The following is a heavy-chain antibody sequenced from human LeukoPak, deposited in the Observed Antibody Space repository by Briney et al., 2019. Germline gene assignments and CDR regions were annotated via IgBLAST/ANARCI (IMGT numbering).Heavy chain of an antibody. D-gene: IGHD5-12*01. CDR2: ISWNSGSI. CDR1: GFTFSSFA. V-gene: IGHV3-9*01. Sequence: GGSLRLSCAASGFTFSSFAMHWVRQAPGKGLEWVSGISWNSGSIGYADSVKGRFTISRDNAKNSLYLQMNSLRAEDTALYYCAKDSGYDGPVDSFDYWGQGTLVTVPS. CDR3: AKDSGYDGPVDSFDY. J-gene: IGHJ4*02.